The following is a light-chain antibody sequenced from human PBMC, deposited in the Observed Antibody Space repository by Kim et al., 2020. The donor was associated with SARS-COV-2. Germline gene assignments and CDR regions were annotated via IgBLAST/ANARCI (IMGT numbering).Light chain of an antibody. CDR3: GAWDSSLGEFV. CDR2: DNS. CDR1: SSNIGRNY. J-gene: IGLJ1*01. Sequence: QSALTQPPSVSAAPGQRVTISCFGRSSNIGRNYVLWFQQLPEAAPKLLIYDNSRRPSGIPDLFSGSKSGTAATLSITGRQTGDEADDYCGAWDSSLGEFVFGTGTKVTVL. V-gene: IGLV1-51*01.